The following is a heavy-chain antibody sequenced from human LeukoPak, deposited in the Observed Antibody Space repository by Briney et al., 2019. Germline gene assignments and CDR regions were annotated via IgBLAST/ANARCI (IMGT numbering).Heavy chain of an antibody. J-gene: IGHJ4*02. D-gene: IGHD3-3*01. Sequence: PGRSLRLSCAASGFTFSSYGMHWVRQAPGKGLEWVSFISYDGSNKDYADSVKGRFTISRDNSKNTLYLQMNGLRAEDTAVYYCARGYNDFWSGSQFASWGQGTLVTVSS. CDR1: GFTFSSYG. CDR3: ARGYNDFWSGSQFAS. V-gene: IGHV3-30*03. CDR2: ISYDGSNK.